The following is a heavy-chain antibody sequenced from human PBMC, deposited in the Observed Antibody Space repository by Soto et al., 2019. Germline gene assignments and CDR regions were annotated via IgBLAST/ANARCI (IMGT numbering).Heavy chain of an antibody. J-gene: IGHJ4*01. Sequence: SETLSLTCTVSGGSINTFYWSWVRQPAGKGLEWIGRIFSSGSTSFNPSLESRVAMSVDTSKNHFSLNLSSVTAADMAVYYCAREGSYSAYNFAHGIQLWSFDFWGHGALVTVSS. D-gene: IGHD5-12*01. CDR3: AREGSYSAYNFAHGIQLWSFDF. CDR2: IFSSGST. CDR1: GGSINTFY. V-gene: IGHV4-4*07.